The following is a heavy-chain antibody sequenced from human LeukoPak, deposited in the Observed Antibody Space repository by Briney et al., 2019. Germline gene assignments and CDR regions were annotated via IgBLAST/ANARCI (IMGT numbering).Heavy chain of an antibody. J-gene: IGHJ3*02. D-gene: IGHD5-24*01. V-gene: IGHV1-69*06. CDR3: AREMATIQSRDAFDI. CDR1: GGTFSSYA. CDR2: IIPIFNTA. Sequence: SVKVSCRASGGTFSSYAISWVRQAPGQGLEWMGGIIPIFNTANYAQKFQGRVTITADKSTSTAYMELSSLRSEDTAVYYCAREMATIQSRDAFDIWGQGTMVTVSS.